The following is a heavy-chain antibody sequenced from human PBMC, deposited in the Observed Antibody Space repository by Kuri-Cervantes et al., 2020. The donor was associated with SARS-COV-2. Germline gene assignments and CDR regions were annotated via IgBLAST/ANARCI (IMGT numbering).Heavy chain of an antibody. CDR1: GFSFSTNV. V-gene: IGHV3-23*01. CDR2: MSGSGAST. D-gene: IGHD5-24*01. CDR3: AKTSGYNYYFAY. Sequence: GESLKISCAAPGFSFSTNVMAWVRQAPGKGLEWVPTMSGSGASTHYADSVKGRFTISRDNSKNMLYLQMYSLRAEDTAVYYCAKTSGYNYYFAYWGQGSLVTVSS. J-gene: IGHJ4*02.